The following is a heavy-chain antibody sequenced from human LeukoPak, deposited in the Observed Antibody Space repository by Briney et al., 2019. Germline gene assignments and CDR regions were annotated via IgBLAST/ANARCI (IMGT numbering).Heavy chain of an antibody. J-gene: IGHJ3*02. CDR3: ARGAITMVRGVVNAFDI. Sequence: ASVKVSCKASGYTFTGYYMHWVRQAPGQGLEWMGIINPSGGSTSYAQKFQGRVTMTRDTSTSTVYMELSSLRSEDTAVYYCARGAITMVRGVVNAFDIWGQGTMVTVSS. CDR2: INPSGGST. D-gene: IGHD3-10*01. V-gene: IGHV1-46*01. CDR1: GYTFTGYY.